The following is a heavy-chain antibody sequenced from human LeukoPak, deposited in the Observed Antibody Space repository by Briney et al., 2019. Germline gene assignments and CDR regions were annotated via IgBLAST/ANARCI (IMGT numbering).Heavy chain of an antibody. Sequence: GGSLRLSCAASGFSFSDCAMGWVRQAPGKGLEWVSSISGPGGRTYYADSVKGRFTISRDNSKNTLYLQMNSLRAEDTAVYYCARDLGAAADNGDYWGQGTLVTVSS. CDR1: GFSFSDCA. J-gene: IGHJ4*02. CDR3: ARDLGAAADNGDY. V-gene: IGHV3-23*01. D-gene: IGHD6-13*01. CDR2: ISGPGGRT.